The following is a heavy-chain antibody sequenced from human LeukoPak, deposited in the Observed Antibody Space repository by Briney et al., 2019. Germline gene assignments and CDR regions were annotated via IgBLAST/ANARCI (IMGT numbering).Heavy chain of an antibody. CDR1: GVSISSSSYF. V-gene: IGHV4-39*07. CDR2: IYYSGST. J-gene: IGHJ3*02. D-gene: IGHD1-14*01. Sequence: SETLSLTCTVSGVSISSSSYFWVWIRQPPGKGLEWIGSIYYSGSTYYNPSLKSRVTISVDTSETQFSLKLSSVTAADTAVYYCARVSEMKDAFDIWGQGTMVTVSS. CDR3: ARVSEMKDAFDI.